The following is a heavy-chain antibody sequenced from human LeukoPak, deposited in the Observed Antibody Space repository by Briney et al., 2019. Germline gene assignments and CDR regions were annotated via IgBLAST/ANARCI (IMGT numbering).Heavy chain of an antibody. CDR3: ARENYFGSGSQYYFDY. J-gene: IGHJ4*02. CDR1: GFTFSSYG. Sequence: PGRSLRLSCAASGFTFSSYGMHWVRQAPGKGLEWVAFIRYDGSNKYYADSVKGRFTISRDNSKNTLYLQMNSLRAEDTAVYYCARENYFGSGSQYYFDYWGQGTLVTVSS. CDR2: IRYDGSNK. D-gene: IGHD3-10*01. V-gene: IGHV3-33*08.